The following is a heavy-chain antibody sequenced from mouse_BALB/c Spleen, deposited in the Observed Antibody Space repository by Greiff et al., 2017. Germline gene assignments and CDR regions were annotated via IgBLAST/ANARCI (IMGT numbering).Heavy chain of an antibody. CDR2: IYYSGTI. CDR3: ARDRAITTVYYLDY. V-gene: IGHV3-5*02. Sequence: EVQLVESGPGLVKPSQTVSLTCTVTGISITTGNYRWSWIRQFPGNKLEWIGYIYYSGTITYNPSLTSRTTITRDTSKNQFFLEMNSLTAEDTATYYCARDRAITTVYYLDYWGQGTTLTVSS. D-gene: IGHD1-1*01. CDR1: GISITTGNYR. J-gene: IGHJ2*01.